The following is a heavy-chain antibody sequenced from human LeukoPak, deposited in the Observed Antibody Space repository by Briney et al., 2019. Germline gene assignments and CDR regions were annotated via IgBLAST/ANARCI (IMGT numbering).Heavy chain of an antibody. CDR2: IWYDGSNK. CDR3: ARDTSSPT. D-gene: IGHD6-13*01. Sequence: PGGPPRLSCAASGFTFSSYGMHWVRQAPGKGLEWVASIWYDGSNKYYADSVKGRFTISRDNSKNTLYLQMNSLRAEDTAVYYCARDTSSPTWGQGAMVTVSS. V-gene: IGHV3-33*01. CDR1: GFTFSSYG. J-gene: IGHJ3*01.